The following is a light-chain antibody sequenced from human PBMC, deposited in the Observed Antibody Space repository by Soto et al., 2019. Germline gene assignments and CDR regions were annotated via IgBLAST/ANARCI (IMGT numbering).Light chain of an antibody. J-gene: IGKJ5*01. CDR2: DTS. CDR3: QQRSSWIT. V-gene: IGKV3-11*01. CDR1: QSVSSY. Sequence: IVLTQSPSTLTLSPGERATLSCRASQSVSSYFAWYQQRPGQAPRLLIFDTSNRATDIPARLSGSGSGTDFTLAISGLEPEDFAVYYCQQRSSWITFGQGTRLEIK.